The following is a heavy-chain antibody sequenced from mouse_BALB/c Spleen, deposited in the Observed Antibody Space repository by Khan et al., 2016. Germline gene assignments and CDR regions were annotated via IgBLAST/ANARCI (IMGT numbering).Heavy chain of an antibody. CDR2: INPGSSTI. V-gene: IGHV4-2*02. J-gene: IGHJ4*01. CDR1: GFDFSRYW. CDR3: ARLGYYGAMDY. Sequence: EVKLLESGGGLVQPGGSLNLSCAASGFDFSRYWMSWARQAPGKGQEWIGDINPGSSTINYTPSLKDKFIISRDNAKNTLYLQMSKVRSEDTALYYCARLGYYGAMDYWGQGTSVTVSS. D-gene: IGHD2-3*01.